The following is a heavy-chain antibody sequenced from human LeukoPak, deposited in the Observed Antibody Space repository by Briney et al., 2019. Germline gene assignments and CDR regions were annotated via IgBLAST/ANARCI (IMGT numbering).Heavy chain of an antibody. CDR2: IYSSGSA. D-gene: IGHD6-19*01. Sequence: SETLYLTCTVPGGSISSSSYYWGWIRQPPGKGLEWIGSIYSSGSAYYNPSLKSRATISVDTSKSQFSLKLSSVTAADTAVYCCARRYSSGHDYWGQGTLVTVSS. V-gene: IGHV4-39*01. J-gene: IGHJ4*02. CDR3: ARRYSSGHDY. CDR1: GGSISSSSYY.